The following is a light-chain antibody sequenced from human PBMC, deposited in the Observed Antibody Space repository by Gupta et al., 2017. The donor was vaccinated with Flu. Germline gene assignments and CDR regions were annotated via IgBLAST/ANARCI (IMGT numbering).Light chain of an antibody. CDR3: QQYGTSQWT. V-gene: IGKV3-20*01. CDR1: QSVSSTY. Sequence: GTLSLSPGERATLSCRASQSVSSTYLAWYQQKPGQAPRLLIYGASSRATGIPDRFSGSGSGTDFTLTISRLEPEDLAVYYCQQYGTSQWTFGQGTKVEIK. CDR2: GAS. J-gene: IGKJ1*01.